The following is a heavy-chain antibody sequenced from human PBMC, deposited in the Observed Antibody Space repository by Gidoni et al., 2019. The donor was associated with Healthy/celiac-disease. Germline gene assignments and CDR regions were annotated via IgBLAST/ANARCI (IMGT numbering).Heavy chain of an antibody. D-gene: IGHD6-19*01. V-gene: IGHV3-21*01. CDR3: ARDTPGIAVAPLDY. CDR2: ISSSSSYI. Sequence: EVQLVESGGGLVKPGGSLRLSCAASGFTFSSYSMNWVRQAPGKGLEWVSSISSSSSYIYYADSVKGRFTISRDNAKNSLYLQMNSLRAEDTAVYYCARDTPGIAVAPLDYWGQGTLVTVSS. J-gene: IGHJ4*02. CDR1: GFTFSSYS.